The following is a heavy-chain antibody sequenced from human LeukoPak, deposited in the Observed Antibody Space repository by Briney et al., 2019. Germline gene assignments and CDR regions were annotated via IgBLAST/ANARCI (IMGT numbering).Heavy chain of an antibody. Sequence: GGSLRLSCAASGFTVSSNYMSWIRQAPGKGLEWVSVIYSGGSTYYADSVKGRFTISRDNSKNTLYLQMNSLRAEDTAVYYCAREQPGYFDYWGPGTLVTVSS. CDR2: IYSGGST. J-gene: IGHJ4*02. V-gene: IGHV3-53*05. CDR1: GFTVSSNY. CDR3: AREQPGYFDY. D-gene: IGHD2-8*02.